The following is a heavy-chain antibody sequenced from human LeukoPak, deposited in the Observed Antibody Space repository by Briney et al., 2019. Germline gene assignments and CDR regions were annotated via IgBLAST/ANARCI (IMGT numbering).Heavy chain of an antibody. CDR1: GFPFSNYA. CDR2: ISDSGDRT. J-gene: IGHJ4*02. Sequence: GGSLRLSCAASGFPFSNYAMTWVRQAPGKGVERVSGISDSGDRTYYADSVKGRFTISRDNSKNMLYLQMNSLRVQDTALYYCAKGLGTSVYHDYWGQGTLVTVSS. CDR3: AKGLGTSVYHDY. V-gene: IGHV3-23*01. D-gene: IGHD3-22*01.